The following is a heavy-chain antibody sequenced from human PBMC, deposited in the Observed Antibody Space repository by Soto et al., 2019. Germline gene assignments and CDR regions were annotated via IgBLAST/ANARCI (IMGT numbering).Heavy chain of an antibody. CDR1: GYTXTRYG. V-gene: IGHV1-3*01. CDR2: INAANCDT. D-gene: IGHD6-13*01. Sequence: SXNVSFQASGYTXTRYGYDLVRQAPGQSLEWMGWINAANCDTKYSPKFQGRVTITSDTSARKAYMELSSLRSEDTAVYYCVRRHVSATGIDWFDPWGQGTLGTVSS. J-gene: IGHJ5*02. CDR3: VRRHVSATGIDWFDP.